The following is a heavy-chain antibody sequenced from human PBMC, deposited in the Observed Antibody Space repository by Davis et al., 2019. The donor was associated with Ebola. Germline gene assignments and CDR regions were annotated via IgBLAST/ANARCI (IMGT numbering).Heavy chain of an antibody. CDR3: ARDGEHYSDLDY. J-gene: IGHJ4*02. CDR2: IKSDGSTK. V-gene: IGHV3-74*01. D-gene: IGHD1-26*01. Sequence: GESLKISCVVSGFTFSSHWMHWVRQAPGKGLVWLSRIKSDGSTKSYADSVKGRFTISRDNAKNTLYLQMDSLRAEDTAVYYCARDGEHYSDLDYWGQGTLVTVSS. CDR1: GFTFSSHW.